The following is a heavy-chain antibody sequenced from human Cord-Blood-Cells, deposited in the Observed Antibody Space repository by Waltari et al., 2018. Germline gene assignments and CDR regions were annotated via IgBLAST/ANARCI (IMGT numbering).Heavy chain of an antibody. J-gene: IGHJ5*02. Sequence: QVQLVQSGAEVKKPGASVKVSCKVSGYTLTELSMHWVRQAPGKGLERMGELNPEEGETINAQKSQSRVNMTENTSRDTAYMELSSLVTEDTAVYYCATGAFRCRWVDPWGQGTLVTVSS. CDR3: ATGAFRCRWVDP. CDR1: GYTLTELS. D-gene: IGHD3-16*01. CDR2: LNPEEGET. V-gene: IGHV1-24*01.